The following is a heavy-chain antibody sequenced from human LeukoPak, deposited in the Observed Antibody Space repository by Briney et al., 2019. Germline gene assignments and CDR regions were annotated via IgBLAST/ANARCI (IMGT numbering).Heavy chain of an antibody. CDR2: IYTSGST. J-gene: IGHJ4*02. Sequence: SETLSLTCTVSGGSISSGSYYWSWIRQPAGKGLEWIGRIYTSGSTNYNPSLKSRVTISVDTSKNQFSLKLSSVTAADTAVYYCARGGGDYDPYYFDYWGQGTLVTVSS. CDR3: ARGGGDYDPYYFDY. CDR1: GGSISSGSYY. D-gene: IGHD4-17*01. V-gene: IGHV4-61*02.